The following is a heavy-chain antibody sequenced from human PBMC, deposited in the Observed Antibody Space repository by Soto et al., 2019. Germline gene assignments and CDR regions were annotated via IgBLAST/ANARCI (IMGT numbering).Heavy chain of an antibody. J-gene: IGHJ4*02. CDR3: AKERGSDWSPHFFDS. Sequence: EVQLLQSGGGLVQPGGSLRLSCAASGFTFTDYAMSWVRQAPGKALEWVSAISGSGGSTYYADPVKGRFTISRDNSKYTLYLQMNSLRAEDRAVYYCAKERGSDWSPHFFDSWGQGTLVTVSS. V-gene: IGHV3-23*01. D-gene: IGHD6-19*01. CDR1: GFTFTDYA. CDR2: ISGSGGST.